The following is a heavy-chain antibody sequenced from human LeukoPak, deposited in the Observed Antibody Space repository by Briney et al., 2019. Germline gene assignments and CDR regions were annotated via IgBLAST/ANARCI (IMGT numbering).Heavy chain of an antibody. CDR1: GLSFSNYD. D-gene: IGHD3-3*01. J-gene: IGHJ3*01. CDR3: AKALAYYDFWSGYST. Sequence: GRSLRLSCAASGLSFSNYDMHWVRQAPGKGLEWVALISNDGSNNNYADSVRGRFNISRDNSKNTLYLEVNSLRVEDTGVYYCAKALAYYDFWSGYSTWGQGTMVTVSS. V-gene: IGHV3-30*18. CDR2: ISNDGSNN.